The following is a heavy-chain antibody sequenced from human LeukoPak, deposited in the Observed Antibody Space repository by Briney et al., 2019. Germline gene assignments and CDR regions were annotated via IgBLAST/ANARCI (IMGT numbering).Heavy chain of an antibody. CDR1: GFTFSRYW. J-gene: IGHJ4*02. D-gene: IGHD6-19*01. CDR2: INSDGSST. CDR3: ARGVFSSGWSSFDY. Sequence: GGSLRLSCAASGFTFSRYWMHWVRQAPGKGLVWVSRINSDGSSTSYADSVKGRFTISRDNAKNTLSLQMNSLRAEDTAVYYCARGVFSSGWSSFDYWGQGTLVTVSS. V-gene: IGHV3-74*01.